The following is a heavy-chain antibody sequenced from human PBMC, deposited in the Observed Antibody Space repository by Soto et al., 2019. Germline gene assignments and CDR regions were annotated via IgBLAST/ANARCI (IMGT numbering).Heavy chain of an antibody. CDR2: ISYDGSNK. D-gene: IGHD5-12*01. J-gene: IGHJ4*02. CDR1: GFTFSSYG. CDR3: AKPPMGGSWWLRGYFDY. Sequence: GGSLRLSCAASGFTFSSYGMHWVRQAPGKGLEWVAVISYDGSNKYYADSVKGRFTISRDNSKNTLYLQMNSLRAEDTAVYYCAKPPMGGSWWLRGYFDYWGQGTLVTVSS. V-gene: IGHV3-30*18.